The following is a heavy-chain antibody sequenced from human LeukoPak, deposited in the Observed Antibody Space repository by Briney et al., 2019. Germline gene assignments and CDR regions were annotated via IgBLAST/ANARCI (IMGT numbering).Heavy chain of an antibody. V-gene: IGHV3-30*18. Sequence: GGSLRLSCAASGFTFSSYGMHWVRQAPGKGLEGVAVILYEGSNKYYGDSVKGRFPISRDNSTNTLYLQMNSLRAEDTAVYYCAKDVDSYGFGGSFDYWGQGTLVTVSS. J-gene: IGHJ4*02. D-gene: IGHD5-18*01. CDR3: AKDVDSYGFGGSFDY. CDR2: ILYEGSNK. CDR1: GFTFSSYG.